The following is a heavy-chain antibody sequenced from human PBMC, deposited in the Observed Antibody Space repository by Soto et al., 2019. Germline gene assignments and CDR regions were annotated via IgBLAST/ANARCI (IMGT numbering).Heavy chain of an antibody. J-gene: IGHJ3*02. CDR2: IIPIFGTA. V-gene: IGHV1-69*06. CDR3: ASQGHIVVVTAVVAFDI. CDR1: GGTFSSYA. Sequence: QVQLVQSGAEVKKPGSSVKVSCKASGGTFSSYAISWVRQAPGQGLEWMGGIIPIFGTANYAQKFQGRVTITEDKATSTAYMELSSLRSEVTAVYYCASQGHIVVVTAVVAFDIWGQGTMFTVSS. D-gene: IGHD2-21*02.